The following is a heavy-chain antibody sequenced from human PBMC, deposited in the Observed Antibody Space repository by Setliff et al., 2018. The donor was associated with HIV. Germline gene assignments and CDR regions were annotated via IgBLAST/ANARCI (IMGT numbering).Heavy chain of an antibody. CDR2: IYSNGRT. CDR3: ARGSYTVRIDY. V-gene: IGHV4-61*02. J-gene: IGHJ4*02. CDR1: GGSITSGSYY. Sequence: SETLSLTCTVSGGSITSGSYYWSWIRQPAGKGLEWIGRIYSNGRTTHNPSLKNRVTISRDTSENQFSLRLSSVTAADTAVYYCARGSYTVRIDYWGQGTRVTVAS. D-gene: IGHD3-10*01.